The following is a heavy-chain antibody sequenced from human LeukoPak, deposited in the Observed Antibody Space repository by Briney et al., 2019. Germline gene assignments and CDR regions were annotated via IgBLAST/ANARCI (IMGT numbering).Heavy chain of an antibody. J-gene: IGHJ3*02. CDR3: ARVDQYCSGGSCYSGNAFGI. V-gene: IGHV4-39*07. Sequence: SETLSLTCTVSGGSISSSSYYWGWIRQPPGKGLEWIGSIYYSGSTNYNPSLKSRVTISVDTSKNQFSLKLSSVTAANTAVYYCARVDQYCSGGSCYSGNAFGIWGRGTMVTVSS. CDR1: GGSISSSSYY. D-gene: IGHD2-15*01. CDR2: IYYSGST.